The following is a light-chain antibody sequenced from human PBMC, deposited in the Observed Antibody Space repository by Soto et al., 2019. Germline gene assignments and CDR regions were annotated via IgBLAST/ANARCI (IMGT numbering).Light chain of an antibody. J-gene: IGKJ5*01. CDR1: QSLLHSNGYDY. V-gene: IGKV2-28*01. Sequence: DIVMTQSPLSLPVTPGEPAAISFRSSQSLLHSNGYDYLDWYLQKPGQSPQLLIYLGSYRASGVPDRFSGSGSGTDFTLKISRVEAEDVGLYYCMQALQTPLTFGQGTRLEIK. CDR2: LGS. CDR3: MQALQTPLT.